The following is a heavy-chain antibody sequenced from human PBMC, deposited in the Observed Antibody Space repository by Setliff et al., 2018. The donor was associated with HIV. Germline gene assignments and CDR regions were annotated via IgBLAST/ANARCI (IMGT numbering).Heavy chain of an antibody. CDR2: INRSGST. D-gene: IGHD6-13*01. J-gene: IGHJ1*01. CDR1: GGSFSSYS. Sequence: SETLSLTCAVYGGSFSSYSWTWIRQPPGKGLEWIGEINRSGSTNYNPSLKSRLTIIVDTSKNQFSLKLNSVTAADTAVYYCAREDSSSWYSSLSFWGQGTLVTVSS. CDR3: AREDSSSWYSSLSF. V-gene: IGHV4-34*01.